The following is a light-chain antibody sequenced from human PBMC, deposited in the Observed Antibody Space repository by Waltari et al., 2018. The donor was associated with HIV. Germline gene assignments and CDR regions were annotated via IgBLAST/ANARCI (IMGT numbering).Light chain of an antibody. Sequence: SYELTQPLSVSVALGQTARITCGGNNIGSDFVHWYQQKPGQAPVLVIYRDTSRPSGIPERFSGSNSGNTASLTISRAQAGDEADYYCQVWDSSTADVVFGGGTKLTVL. V-gene: IGLV3-9*01. J-gene: IGLJ2*01. CDR2: RDT. CDR1: NIGSDF. CDR3: QVWDSSTADVV.